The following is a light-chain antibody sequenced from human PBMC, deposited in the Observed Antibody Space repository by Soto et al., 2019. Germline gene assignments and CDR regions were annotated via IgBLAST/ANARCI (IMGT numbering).Light chain of an antibody. CDR3: QQRSNGPLT. Sequence: IVLTQSPGTMSLSPGVGPPLPCRASQPISYRSLACYPHTPGRAPTLLIHATSSRAAGIPDRFIGSGSGTYFTLTVSSLEPEDFAVYYFQQRSNGPLTFGGVTKVYIK. V-gene: IGKV3D-20*02. CDR1: QPISYRS. CDR2: ATS. J-gene: IGKJ4*01.